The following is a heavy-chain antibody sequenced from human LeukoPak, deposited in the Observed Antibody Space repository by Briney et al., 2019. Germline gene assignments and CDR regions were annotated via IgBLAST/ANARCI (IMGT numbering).Heavy chain of an antibody. CDR1: GFTVSSNY. J-gene: IGHJ4*02. V-gene: IGHV3-53*01. Sequence: GGSLRLSCAASGFTVSSNYMNWVRQTPGKGLEWVSVIYSGGSTYYVDSVKGRFTISRDNSKNTLYLQMNSLRADDTAVYYCATSGGYYQFDYWGQGTLVTVSS. CDR3: ATSGGYYQFDY. D-gene: IGHD1-26*01. CDR2: IYSGGST.